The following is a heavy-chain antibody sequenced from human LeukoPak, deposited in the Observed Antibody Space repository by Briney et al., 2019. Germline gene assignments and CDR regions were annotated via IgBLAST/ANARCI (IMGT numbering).Heavy chain of an antibody. CDR2: INENGSEK. Sequence: GGSLRLSCAASGFTFRNYWVNWVRQAPGKGLEWVANINENGSEKYYVDSVKGRFTISRDNAKNSLYLQMNSLRDEDTAVYYCARDPDWNYVRAFDFWGQGTMVIVSS. V-gene: IGHV3-7*01. J-gene: IGHJ3*01. D-gene: IGHD1-7*01. CDR3: ARDPDWNYVRAFDF. CDR1: GFTFRNYW.